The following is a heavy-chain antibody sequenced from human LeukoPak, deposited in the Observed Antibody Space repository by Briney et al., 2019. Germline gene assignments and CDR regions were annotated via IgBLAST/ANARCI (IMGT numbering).Heavy chain of an antibody. CDR1: GFTFDDYA. D-gene: IGHD5-12*01. J-gene: IGHJ4*02. CDR2: ISSGSSTI. V-gene: IGHV3-48*02. CDR3: AREDSGYDMIDY. Sequence: GRSLRLSCAASGFTFDDYAMYWVRQAPGKGLEWVSYISSGSSTIYYADSVKGRFTISRDNAKNSLYLQMDSLRDEDTAVYYCAREDSGYDMIDYWGQGTLVTVSS.